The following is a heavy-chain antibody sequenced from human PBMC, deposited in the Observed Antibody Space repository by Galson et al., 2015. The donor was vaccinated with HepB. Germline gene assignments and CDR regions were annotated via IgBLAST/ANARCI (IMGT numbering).Heavy chain of an antibody. J-gene: IGHJ4*02. CDR3: ARGCLLEGDYGSLVCYFDY. CDR2: IIPIFGTA. D-gene: IGHD4-17*01. CDR1: GGTFSSYA. Sequence: SVKVSCKASGGTFSSYAISWVRQAPGQGLEWMGGIIPIFGTANYAQKFQGRVTITADESTSTAYMELSSLRSEDTAVYYCARGCLLEGDYGSLVCYFDYWGQGTLVTVSS. V-gene: IGHV1-69*13.